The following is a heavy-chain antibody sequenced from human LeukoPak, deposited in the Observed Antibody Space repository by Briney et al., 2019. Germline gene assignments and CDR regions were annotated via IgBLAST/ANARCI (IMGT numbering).Heavy chain of an antibody. CDR3: ARIAAAGVYFDY. Sequence: SETLSLTCTVSGDSISSYYWSWIRQPPGKGLEWIGYIYYSGSTNYNPSLKSRVTMSVDTSKNQFSLKLSSVTAADTAVYYCARIAAAGVYFDYWGQGTLVTVSS. V-gene: IGHV4-59*12. J-gene: IGHJ4*02. CDR2: IYYSGST. CDR1: GDSISSYY. D-gene: IGHD6-13*01.